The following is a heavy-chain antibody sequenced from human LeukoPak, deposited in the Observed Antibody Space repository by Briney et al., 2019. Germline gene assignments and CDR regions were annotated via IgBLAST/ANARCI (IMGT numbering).Heavy chain of an antibody. V-gene: IGHV3-74*01. CDR1: GFTFNTYA. Sequence: QPGGSLRLSCAASGFTFNTYAMSWVRQAPGKGLEWVSRINSDGRSTNYADSVKGRFTISRDNAKNTLYLQMNSLRAEDTAVYYCARGADSGYSSDNWGQGTLVTVSS. J-gene: IGHJ4*02. CDR2: INSDGRST. CDR3: ARGADSGYSSDN. D-gene: IGHD3-9*01.